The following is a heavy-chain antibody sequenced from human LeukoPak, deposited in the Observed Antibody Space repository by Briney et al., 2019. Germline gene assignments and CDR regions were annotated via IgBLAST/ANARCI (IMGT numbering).Heavy chain of an antibody. D-gene: IGHD3-10*01. V-gene: IGHV3-20*04. Sequence: GGSLRLSCAASGFTFDDYGMSWVRQAPGKGLEWVSGINWNGGSTGYADSVKGRFTISRDNAKNSLYLQMNSLRAEDTALYYCARDVRATMVRGFRGSHFDYWGQGTLVTVSS. CDR2: INWNGGST. CDR3: ARDVRATMVRGFRGSHFDY. J-gene: IGHJ4*02. CDR1: GFTFDDYG.